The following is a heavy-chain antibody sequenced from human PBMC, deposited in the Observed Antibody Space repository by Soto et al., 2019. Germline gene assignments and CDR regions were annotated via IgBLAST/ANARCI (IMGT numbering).Heavy chain of an antibody. Sequence: SEPLSVLYTVSYGYISGYYWSWIMKNQRKRLEWIGYIYYSGSTSYNPSLKSRVTISVDTSKTQFSLKLSSVTAADTAVYFCASAGPGEYSYGFDYWGNGSLVTVSS. CDR1: YGYISGYY. V-gene: IGHV4-59*01. J-gene: IGHJ4*01. CDR2: IYYSGST. D-gene: IGHD5-18*01. CDR3: ASAGPGEYSYGFDY.